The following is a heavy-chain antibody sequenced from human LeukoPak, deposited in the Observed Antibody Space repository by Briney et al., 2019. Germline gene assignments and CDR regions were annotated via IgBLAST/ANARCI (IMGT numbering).Heavy chain of an antibody. J-gene: IGHJ5*02. V-gene: IGHV4-59*12. CDR3: ARGRTYYYDSSGYYHYNWFDP. Sequence: KTSETLSLTCTVSGGSISSYYWSWIRQPPGKGLEWIGYIYYSGSTNYNPSLKSRVTISVDTSKNQFSLKLSSVTAADTAVYYCARGRTYYYDSSGYYHYNWFDPWGQGTLVAVSS. D-gene: IGHD3-22*01. CDR1: GGSISSYY. CDR2: IYYSGST.